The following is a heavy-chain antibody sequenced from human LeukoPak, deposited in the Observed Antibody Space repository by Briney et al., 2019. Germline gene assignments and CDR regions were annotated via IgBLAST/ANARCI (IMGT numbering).Heavy chain of an antibody. Sequence: GASVKVSCKASGYTFTGYYMHWVRQAPGQGLEWMGIINPSGGSTSYAQKFQGRVTMTRDTSTSTVYMELSSLRSEDTAVYYCARDQVRYGMDVWGQGTTVTVSS. CDR2: INPSGGST. J-gene: IGHJ6*02. CDR3: ARDQVRYGMDV. CDR1: GYTFTGYY. V-gene: IGHV1-46*01. D-gene: IGHD1-1*01.